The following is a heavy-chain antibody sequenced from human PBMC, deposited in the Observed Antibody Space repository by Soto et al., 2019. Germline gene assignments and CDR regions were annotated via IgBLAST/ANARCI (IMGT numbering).Heavy chain of an antibody. V-gene: IGHV4-39*01. CDR3: ARQSPDYLGSVGWFDP. D-gene: IGHD1-26*01. CDR1: GGSISSSSYY. CDR2: IYYSGTT. J-gene: IGHJ5*02. Sequence: NLSETLSLTCTVSGGSISSSSYYWVWIRQPPGKGLEWIGSIYYSGTTYYNPSLKSRVTISVDTSKNQFSLKLRSVTAADTAVYYCARQSPDYLGSVGWFDPWGQGTLVTVSS.